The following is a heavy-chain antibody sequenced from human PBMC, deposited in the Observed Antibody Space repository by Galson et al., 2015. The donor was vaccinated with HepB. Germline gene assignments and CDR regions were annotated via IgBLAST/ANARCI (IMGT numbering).Heavy chain of an antibody. Sequence: SLRLSCAASGFTFSNAWMSWVRQAPGKGLEWVAVISYDGSSKHHADSVKGRFTIYRDNSKNMLYLEMNSLRGEDTVVYYCARDLDYWGQGTLVTVSS. CDR3: ARDLDY. J-gene: IGHJ4*02. CDR2: ISYDGSSK. CDR1: GFTFSNAW. V-gene: IGHV3-30-3*01.